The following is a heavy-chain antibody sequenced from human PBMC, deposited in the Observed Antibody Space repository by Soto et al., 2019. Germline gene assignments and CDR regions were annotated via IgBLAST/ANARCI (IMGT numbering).Heavy chain of an antibody. V-gene: IGHV4-39*01. CDR1: GGSISSSSYY. J-gene: IGHJ4*02. CDR3: ARHTPAISISDH. Sequence: QLQLQESGPGLVKPSETLSLTCTVSGGSISSSSYYWGWIRQPPGKGLEWIGSIYYSGSTYYNPSLKGRATLSVDTSKNQFSVKLSSVTAADTAVYYCARHTPAISISDHWGQGTLVTVSS. D-gene: IGHD2-15*01. CDR2: IYYSGST.